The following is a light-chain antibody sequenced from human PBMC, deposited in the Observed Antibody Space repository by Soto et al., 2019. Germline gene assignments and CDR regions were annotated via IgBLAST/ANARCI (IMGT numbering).Light chain of an antibody. J-gene: IGKJ5*01. V-gene: IGKV1-9*01. CDR3: QQLNSYPH. CDR1: QDISSF. Sequence: DIQLTQSPSFLSASVGDRVTITCRTSQDISSFLAWYQQKPGKAPNLLIYGASTLQSGDPSRFSGSRSVTEFTRNISSLQPEDFATYYCQQLNSYPHFGQGTRLDIK. CDR2: GAS.